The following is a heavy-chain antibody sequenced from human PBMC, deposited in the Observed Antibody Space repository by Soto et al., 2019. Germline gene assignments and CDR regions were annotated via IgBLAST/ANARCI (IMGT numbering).Heavy chain of an antibody. J-gene: IGHJ3*02. CDR2: ISGSGSNT. V-gene: IGHV3-23*01. CDR3: GKDVVSQWLALRLI. D-gene: IGHD6-19*01. Sequence: EVQLLESGGDMVQPGGSLRLSCAASGFTFGSYAMTWVRQVPGKGPEWVSGISGSGSNTYYADSVKGRFIISRDNSKNTLYLQMDDLRAEDTAIYYCGKDVVSQWLALRLIWGQGTMVTVSS. CDR1: GFTFGSYA.